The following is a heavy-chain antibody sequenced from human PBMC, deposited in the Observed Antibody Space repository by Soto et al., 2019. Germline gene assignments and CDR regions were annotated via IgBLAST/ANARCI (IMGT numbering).Heavy chain of an antibody. CDR1: GYSFSSYG. V-gene: IGHV1-18*01. D-gene: IGHD1-1*01. J-gene: IGHJ4*02. Sequence: QVRLAQSGAEVKNTGASVTVSCKASGYSFSSYGISWVRQAPGQGLEWVGWISVHNGYTKYAAELQGRVTMTTDTSTSTAYMELRSLRSDDSAVYFCARLEHNFGPHEYWSQGTPVTVTA. CDR3: ARLEHNFGPHEY. CDR2: ISVHNGYT.